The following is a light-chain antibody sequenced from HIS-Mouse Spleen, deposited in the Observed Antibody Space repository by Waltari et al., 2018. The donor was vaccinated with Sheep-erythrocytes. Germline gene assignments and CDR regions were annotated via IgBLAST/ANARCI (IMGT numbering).Light chain of an antibody. J-gene: IGKJ1*01. CDR3: QQYNNWPET. Sequence: EIVMTQSPAILSVSPGERATLSCRASQSVSSNLAWYQQQPGQAPRLLIYGASTRATGIPARFSGSGSGTEFTLTISSMQSEDFAVYYCQQYNNWPETFGQGTKVEIK. CDR1: QSVSSN. V-gene: IGKV3-15*01. CDR2: GAS.